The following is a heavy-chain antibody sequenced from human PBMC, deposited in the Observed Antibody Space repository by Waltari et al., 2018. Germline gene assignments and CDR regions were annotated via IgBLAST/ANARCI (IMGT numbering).Heavy chain of an antibody. CDR2: NDVSTGAS. CDR1: GFTFSTHN. V-gene: IGHV3-23*04. J-gene: IGHJ4*02. CDR3: AKGGIEARLTDY. Sequence: EVHLVESGGGLVQPGGPLRLSCAASGFTFSTHNMGWLRQAPGKGLEWVSINDVSTGASHYADSVKGRFSISRDNPKNTLYLQMNSLRAEDTAVYYCAKGGIEARLTDYWGQGTLVTVSS. D-gene: IGHD5-12*01.